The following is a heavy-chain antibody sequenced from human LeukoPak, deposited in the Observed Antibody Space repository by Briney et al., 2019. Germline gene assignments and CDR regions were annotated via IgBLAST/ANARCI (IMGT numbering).Heavy chain of an antibody. CDR2: IKQDGSEK. D-gene: IGHD3-10*01. CDR1: GFTFSSYW. V-gene: IGHV3-7*01. Sequence: PGGSLRLSCAASGFTFSSYWMSWVRQAPGKGLEWEANIKQDGSEKYYVDSVKGRFTISRDNAKNSLYLQMNSPRAEDTAVYYCAGAMYGSGSFYYYGMDVWGQGTTVTVSS. CDR3: AGAMYGSGSFYYYGMDV. J-gene: IGHJ6*02.